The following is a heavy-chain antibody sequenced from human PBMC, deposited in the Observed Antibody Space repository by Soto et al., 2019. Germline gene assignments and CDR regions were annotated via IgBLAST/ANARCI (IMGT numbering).Heavy chain of an antibody. V-gene: IGHV4-31*03. CDR3: ARSSYGLYYFDY. J-gene: IGHJ4*02. D-gene: IGHD5-18*01. Sequence: SETLSLTCTVSGGSISSGGYYWTWIRQHPGKGLEWIGYIYYSGDTYYNPSLKSRVTISVDTSKNQFSLKLSSVTAADTAVYYCARSSYGLYYFDYWGQGTLVTVSS. CDR1: GGSISSGGYY. CDR2: IYYSGDT.